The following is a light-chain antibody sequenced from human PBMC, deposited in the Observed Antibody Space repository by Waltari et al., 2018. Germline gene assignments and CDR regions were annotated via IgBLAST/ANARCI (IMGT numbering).Light chain of an antibody. CDR1: QRVLYSPNNNNY. J-gene: IGKJ1*01. Sequence: DIVMTQSPDFLAVPLGERATITGKASQRVLYSPNNNNYLAWYQQKPGQPPRLLIYWASTREPRIPDLFSRSGYAPDVTLSISSLQAEDGAVYYCHQPYSTLTWSFGQGTKVEIK. CDR3: HQPYSTLTWS. CDR2: WAS. V-gene: IGKV4-1*01.